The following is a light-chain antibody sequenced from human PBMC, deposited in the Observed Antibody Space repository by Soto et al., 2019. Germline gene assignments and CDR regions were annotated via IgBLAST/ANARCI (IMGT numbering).Light chain of an antibody. V-gene: IGLV2-23*02. CDR2: EVS. CDR3: CSYAGSSTYV. CDR1: SSDVGSYNL. Sequence: QSVLTQPASVSGSPGRSITISCTRTSSDVGSYNLVSWYQQHPGKAPKVMIYEVSKRPSGVSNRFSGSKFGNTASLTISGLQADDEADYYCCSYAGSSTYVFGTGTKVTVL. J-gene: IGLJ1*01.